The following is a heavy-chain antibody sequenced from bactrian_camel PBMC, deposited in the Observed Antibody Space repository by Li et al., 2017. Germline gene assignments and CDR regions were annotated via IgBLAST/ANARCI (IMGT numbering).Heavy chain of an antibody. Sequence: HVQLVESGGGSVEAGGSLTLSCAASGYTVADNCWAWVRLAPGKDREGVSYLYRDSTYYDDSVSGRFTIYQDIAKNALYLQLNSLKTEDTAMYYCAKGTSWSFDYRGSSASLRRGQG. V-gene: IGHV3S1*01. J-gene: IGHJ2*01. CDR1: GYTVADNC. CDR3: AKGTSWSFDYRGSSASLR. D-gene: IGHD4*01. CDR2: LYRDST.